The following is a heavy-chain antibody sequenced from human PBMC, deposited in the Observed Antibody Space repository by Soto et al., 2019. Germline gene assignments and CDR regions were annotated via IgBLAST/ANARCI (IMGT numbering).Heavy chain of an antibody. CDR2: IHYDGKS. J-gene: IGHJ4*02. D-gene: IGHD4-17*01. Sequence: VQLVESGGGLVQPGGSLRLSCVASGFTIYRNDMIWVRQAPGKGLEWLAHIHYDGKSFYADSVRGRFTISKDNSRNTLSFQMNSLRSEDTAVYYCAAYGPNSGDGYWGQGTLVTVSS. CDR1: GFTIYRND. V-gene: IGHV3-66*01. CDR3: AAYGPNSGDGY.